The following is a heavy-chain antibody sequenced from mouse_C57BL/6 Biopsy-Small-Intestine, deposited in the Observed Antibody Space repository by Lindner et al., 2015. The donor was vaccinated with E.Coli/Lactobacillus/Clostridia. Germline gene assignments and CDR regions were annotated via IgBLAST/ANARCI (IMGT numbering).Heavy chain of an antibody. D-gene: IGHD2-3*01. CDR2: LYPGDGDT. CDR1: GYTFTSYD. CDR3: ATYDGYFAWFAY. V-gene: IGHV1-82*01. J-gene: IGHJ3*01. Sequence: VQLQESGPELVKPGASVKLSCQASGYTFTSYDINWVKQRPGKGLEWIGRLYPGDGDTNYNEKFKGKATLTADKSSSTAYMHLSGLTSEDSAVYFCATYDGYFAWFAYWGQGTLVTVSA.